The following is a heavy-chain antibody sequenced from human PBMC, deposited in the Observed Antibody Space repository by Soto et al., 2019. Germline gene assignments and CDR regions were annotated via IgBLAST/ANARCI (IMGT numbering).Heavy chain of an antibody. CDR1: GFTFRSYA. J-gene: IGHJ4*02. CDR2: ISGSSGST. D-gene: IGHD6-6*01. CDR3: AKDRESSTAPRGGCDY. V-gene: IGHV3-23*01. Sequence: EVQLLESGGGLVQPGGSPRLSCAASGFTFRSYAMSWVRQAPGKGLEWVSGISGSSGSTYYADSVKGRFTISRDNSKNTLFLQMNSLRAEDTAMYYCAKDRESSTAPRGGCDYWGQGTLVTVSS.